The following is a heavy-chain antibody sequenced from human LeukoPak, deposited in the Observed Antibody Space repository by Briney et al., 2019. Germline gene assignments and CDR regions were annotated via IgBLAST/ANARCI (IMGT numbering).Heavy chain of an antibody. CDR3: ARECGDGYNYFDY. CDR1: GFTFSSYG. J-gene: IGHJ4*02. D-gene: IGHD5-24*01. CDR2: IWYDGSNK. V-gene: IGHV3-33*01. Sequence: PGGSLRLSCAASGFTFSSYGMHWVRQAPGKGLEWVAVIWYDGSNKYYADSVKGRFTISRDNSKNTLYLQMNSLRAEDTAVYYCARECGDGYNYFDYWGQGTLVTVSS.